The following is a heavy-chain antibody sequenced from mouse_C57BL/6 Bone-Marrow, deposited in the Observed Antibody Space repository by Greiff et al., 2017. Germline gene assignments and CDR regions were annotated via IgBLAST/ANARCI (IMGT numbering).Heavy chain of an antibody. V-gene: IGHV1-81*01. J-gene: IGHJ3*01. CDR3: ARPASWLLLTWFAY. D-gene: IGHD2-3*01. Sequence: VKLQESGAELARPGASVKLSCKASGYTFTSYGISWVKQRTGQGLEWIGEIYPRSGNTYYNEKFKGKATLTADKSSSTAYMELRSLTSEDSAVYFCARPASWLLLTWFAYWGQGTLVTVSA. CDR1: GYTFTSYG. CDR2: IYPRSGNT.